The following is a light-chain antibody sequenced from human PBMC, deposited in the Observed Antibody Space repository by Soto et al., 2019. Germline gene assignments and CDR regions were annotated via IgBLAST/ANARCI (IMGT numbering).Light chain of an antibody. CDR3: QQNNMCPRT. Sequence: DIQMTQSPASLSVSVGDRVTLTCRASQSVTNYLTWFQQKPGKAPKLLIYAASSRLTGIPARFSGSGSGTEFTLTITSLQPEDFAIYHCQQNNMCPRTFGQGTKVDIK. CDR2: AAS. CDR1: QSVTNY. J-gene: IGKJ1*01. V-gene: IGKV1-39*01.